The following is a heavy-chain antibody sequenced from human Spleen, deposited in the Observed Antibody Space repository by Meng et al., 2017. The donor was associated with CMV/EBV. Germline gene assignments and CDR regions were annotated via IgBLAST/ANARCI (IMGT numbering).Heavy chain of an antibody. Sequence: GESLKIYCAASGFTFSSYSMNWVRQAPGKGLEWVSSISSINRYIYYADPVKGRFTISRDNAKHTLYLQMNSLRAEDTAVYYCSKAPYSSTSLNWFDPWGQGTLVTVSS. D-gene: IGHD2-2*01. CDR2: ISSINRYI. CDR1: GFTFSSYS. CDR3: SKAPYSSTSLNWFDP. J-gene: IGHJ5*02. V-gene: IGHV3-21*04.